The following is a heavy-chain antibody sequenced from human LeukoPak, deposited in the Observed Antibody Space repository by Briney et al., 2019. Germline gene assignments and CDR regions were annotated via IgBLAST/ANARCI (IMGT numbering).Heavy chain of an antibody. CDR3: ARGGLVVVPAAPGVRFDP. CDR2: INHSGST. D-gene: IGHD2-2*01. J-gene: IGHJ5*02. Sequence: SETLSFTCAVYGGSFSGYYWSWIRQPPGKGLEWIGEINHSGSTNYNPSLKSRVTISVDTSKNQFSLKLSSVTAADTAVYYCARGGLVVVPAAPGVRFDPWGQGTLVTVSS. V-gene: IGHV4-34*01. CDR1: GGSFSGYY.